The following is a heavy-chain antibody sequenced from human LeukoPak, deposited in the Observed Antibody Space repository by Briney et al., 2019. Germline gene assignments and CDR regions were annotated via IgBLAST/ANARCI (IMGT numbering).Heavy chain of an antibody. CDR1: GDSVSSNSAA. CDR2: TYYRSKWYN. D-gene: IGHD3-10*01. J-gene: IGHJ5*02. V-gene: IGHV6-1*01. Sequence: SQTLSLTCAISGDSVSSNSAAWNWIRQSPSRGLEWLGRTYYRSKWYNDYAVSVKSRITINPDTSKNQFSLQLNSVTPEDTANYCARVAFGEFVNWFDPWGQGTLVTVSS. CDR3: ARVAFGEFVNWFDP.